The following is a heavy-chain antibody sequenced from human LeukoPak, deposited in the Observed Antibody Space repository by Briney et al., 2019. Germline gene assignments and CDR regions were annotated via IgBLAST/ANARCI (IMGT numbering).Heavy chain of an antibody. D-gene: IGHD3-22*01. CDR1: GFTFTTYA. J-gene: IGHJ4*02. Sequence: GGSLRLSCAASGFTFTTYAMKWVRQAPGKGLEWVSVIYSGGSTYYADSVKGRFTISRDNSKNTLYLQMNSLRAEDTAVYYCARDVPYYYDPQGELWGQGTLVTVSS. V-gene: IGHV3-53*01. CDR2: IYSGGST. CDR3: ARDVPYYYDPQGEL.